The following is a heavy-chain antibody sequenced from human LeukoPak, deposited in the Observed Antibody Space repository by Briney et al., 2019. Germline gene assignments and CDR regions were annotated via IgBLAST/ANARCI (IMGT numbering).Heavy chain of an antibody. V-gene: IGHV4-34*01. CDR1: GFTFSSYA. D-gene: IGHD5-18*01. CDR2: INHSGST. CDR3: ARFGYPPTFKNYYGMDV. J-gene: IGHJ6*02. Sequence: LRLSCAASGFTFSSYAMHWIRQPPGEGLEWIGEINHSGSTNYNPSLKSRVTISVDTSKNQFSLKLSSVTAADTAVYYCARFGYPPTFKNYYGMDVWGQGTTVTVSS.